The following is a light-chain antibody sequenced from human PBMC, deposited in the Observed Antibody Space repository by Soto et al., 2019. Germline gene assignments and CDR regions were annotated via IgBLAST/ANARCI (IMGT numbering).Light chain of an antibody. Sequence: QSALTQPASVSGSPGQSITISCTGTSSDVGGYNYVSWYQQHPGKAPKLMIYDVSNRPSGVSNRFSGSKSGNTASLTISGLQAEDGADYYCSSYTGSSSLVCGGGTKGTVL. CDR3: SSYTGSSSLV. CDR1: SSDVGGYNY. V-gene: IGLV2-14*01. CDR2: DVS. J-gene: IGLJ2*01.